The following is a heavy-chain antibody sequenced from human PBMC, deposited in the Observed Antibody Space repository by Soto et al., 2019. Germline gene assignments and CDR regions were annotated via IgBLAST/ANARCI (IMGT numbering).Heavy chain of an antibody. CDR3: ARDKDRQQLGGNYYYIMDV. CDR2: IMPVFPTP. J-gene: IGHJ6*02. V-gene: IGHV1-69*12. Sequence: QVQLVQSGAEVKKPGSSVRVSCKTSGGTVRTSAISWVRQAPGQGLEWMGGIMPVFPTPDYAQKFQGRVTIPADESTSTAYMELSSLRSEDTAVYYCARDKDRQQLGGNYYYIMDVWGQGTTVTVSS. D-gene: IGHD3-3*02. CDR1: GGTVRTSA.